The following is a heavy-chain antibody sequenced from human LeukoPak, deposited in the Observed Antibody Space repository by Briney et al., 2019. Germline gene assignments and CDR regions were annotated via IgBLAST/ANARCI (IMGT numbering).Heavy chain of an antibody. Sequence: PGGSLRLSCAASGFTFSSYGMHWVRQAPGKGLEWVAVISYDGSNKYCADSVKGRFTISRDNSKNTLYLQMNSLRAEDTAVYYCAKEQEDSSSWQDYWGQGTLVTVSS. CDR2: ISYDGSNK. J-gene: IGHJ4*02. D-gene: IGHD6-13*01. CDR1: GFTFSSYG. CDR3: AKEQEDSSSWQDY. V-gene: IGHV3-30*18.